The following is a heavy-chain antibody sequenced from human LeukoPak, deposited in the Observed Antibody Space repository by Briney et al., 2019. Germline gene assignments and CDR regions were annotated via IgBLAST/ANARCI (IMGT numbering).Heavy chain of an antibody. CDR2: INQDESEK. CDR3: ARDRGFGAFDI. Sequence: GGSLRLSCATSGFIFSRYWMSWVRQAPGKGLEWVANINQDESEKNYVDSVKGRFTISRDNAKNSLDLQMNSLRAEDTAVYYCARDRGFGAFDIWGQGTMVTVSS. V-gene: IGHV3-7*01. J-gene: IGHJ3*02. D-gene: IGHD3-16*01. CDR1: GFIFSRYW.